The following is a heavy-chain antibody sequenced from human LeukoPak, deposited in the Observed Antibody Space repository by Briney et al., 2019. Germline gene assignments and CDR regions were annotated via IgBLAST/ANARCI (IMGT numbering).Heavy chain of an antibody. Sequence: GGSLRLSCAASGFIFSDSWMHWVRQVPGKGLVWVSRIKSDGSSTSYADSVKGRFTISRDNAKNTVYVHMNSLRDEDTAVYYCARGGRYAYFLDYWGQGTLVTVSS. CDR3: ARGGRYAYFLDY. V-gene: IGHV3-74*01. CDR2: IKSDGSST. CDR1: GFIFSDSW. J-gene: IGHJ4*02. D-gene: IGHD3-16*01.